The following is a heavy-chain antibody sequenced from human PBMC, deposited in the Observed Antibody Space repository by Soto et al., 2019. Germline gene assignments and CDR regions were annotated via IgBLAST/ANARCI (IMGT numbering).Heavy chain of an antibody. CDR1: GGSISSGGYY. Sequence: SETLSLTCTVSGGSISSGGYYWSWIRQHPGEGLEWIGYIYYSGSTYYNPSLKSRVTISVDTSKNQFSLKLSSVTAADTAVYYCASYDILTGPLKKDAFDIWGQGTMVTVSS. D-gene: IGHD3-9*01. J-gene: IGHJ3*02. V-gene: IGHV4-31*03. CDR2: IYYSGST. CDR3: ASYDILTGPLKKDAFDI.